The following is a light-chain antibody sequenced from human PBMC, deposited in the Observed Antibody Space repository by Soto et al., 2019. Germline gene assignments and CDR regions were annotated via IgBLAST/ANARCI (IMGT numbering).Light chain of an antibody. Sequence: QSALTQPASVSGSPGQSITISCTGTSSDVGDYNYVSWYQQPPGKVPKLIIFEVSDRPAGVSNRFSGTKSGNTASLTISGLHAEHEADYYCSSYTSSSTLVVFGGGTKLTVL. CDR1: SSDVGDYNY. CDR3: SSYTSSSTLVV. J-gene: IGLJ2*01. V-gene: IGLV2-14*01. CDR2: EVS.